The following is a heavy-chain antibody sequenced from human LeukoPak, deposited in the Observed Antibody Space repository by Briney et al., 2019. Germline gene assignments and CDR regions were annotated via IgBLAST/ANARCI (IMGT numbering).Heavy chain of an antibody. CDR3: ARTTSMTASGYDY. V-gene: IGHV1-8*03. J-gene: IGHJ4*02. CDR1: GYTFTNYH. CDR2: INPDTGDK. Sequence: GASVKVSCKASGYTFTNYHINWVRQASGQGLEWMTWINPDTGDKGYARKFQDRVTITTDTSISTAYMELSSLSSEDTAVYFCARTTSMTASGYDYRGQGTLVTVSS. D-gene: IGHD2-21*02.